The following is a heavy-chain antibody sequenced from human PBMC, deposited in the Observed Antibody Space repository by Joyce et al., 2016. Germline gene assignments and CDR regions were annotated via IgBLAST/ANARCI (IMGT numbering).Heavy chain of an antibody. CDR2: ISSNRNYI. J-gene: IGHJ6*02. Sequence: EVQLVESGGGLVRPGGSLRLSCAASGFTFSSYRMNWVRQAPGKGLEWVPFISSNRNYIYYADSVKGRFTISRDNAKSSLFLQMDSLRAEDTAVYYRARNSAPRASTYYGLDVWGQGTTVTISS. V-gene: IGHV3-21*01. D-gene: IGHD5/OR15-5a*01. CDR3: ARNSAPRASTYYGLDV. CDR1: GFTFSSYR.